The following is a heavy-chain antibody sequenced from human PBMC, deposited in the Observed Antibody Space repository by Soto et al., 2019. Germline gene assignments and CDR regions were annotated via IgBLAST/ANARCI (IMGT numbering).Heavy chain of an antibody. Sequence: PGGSLRLSCAASGFTFSSYSMNWVRQAPGKGLEWVSYISSSSSTIYYADSVKGRFTISRDNAKNSLYLQMNSLRAEDTAVYYCARDGIAARHSLKHKPTNWFDPWGQGTLVTVSS. CDR3: ARDGIAARHSLKHKPTNWFDP. V-gene: IGHV3-48*01. CDR2: ISSSSSTI. CDR1: GFTFSSYS. J-gene: IGHJ5*02. D-gene: IGHD6-6*01.